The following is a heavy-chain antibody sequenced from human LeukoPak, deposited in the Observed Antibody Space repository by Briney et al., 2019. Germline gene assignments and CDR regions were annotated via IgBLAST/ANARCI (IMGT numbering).Heavy chain of an antibody. CDR1: GYTFTGYY. CDR2: INPNSGGT. D-gene: IGHD3-22*01. V-gene: IGHV1-2*02. CDR3: ARGAVVDTPMRYFDY. Sequence: ASVKVSCKATGYTFTGYYTHWVRQAPGQGLEWMGWINPNSGGTNYAQKFQGRVTMTRDTSISTAYMELSRLRSDDTAVYYCARGAVVDTPMRYFDYWGQGTLVTVSS. J-gene: IGHJ4*02.